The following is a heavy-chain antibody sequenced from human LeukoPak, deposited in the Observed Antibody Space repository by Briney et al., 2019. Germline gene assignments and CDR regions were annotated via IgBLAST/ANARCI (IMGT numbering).Heavy chain of an antibody. J-gene: IGHJ4*02. V-gene: IGHV3-74*01. CDR1: GFTFSSYW. D-gene: IGHD1-1*01. CDR3: ARDPDSDTTLDH. CDR2: IKFGGTHI. Sequence: GGSLRLSCAASGFTFSSYWMHWVRQPPGKGLEWLSQIKFGGTHIRYADSVKGRFTISRDNAKNTVSLQMNSLRAEDTAVYYCARDPDSDTTLDHWGQGTLVSVSS.